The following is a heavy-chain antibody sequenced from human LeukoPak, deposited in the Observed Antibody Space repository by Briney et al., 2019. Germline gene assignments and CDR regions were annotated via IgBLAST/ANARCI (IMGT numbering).Heavy chain of an antibody. CDR1: GYSFTSYW. J-gene: IGHJ4*02. D-gene: IGHD3-22*01. CDR2: IYPDDSDT. V-gene: IGHV5-51*01. CDR3: ARPRVQYSDSGGYEIGHIDC. Sequence: GESLKISCKASGYSFTSYWIGWVRQLPGKGLEWMGIIYPDDSDTRYSPSFQGKVTISADKSISTAFLQWSSLKASDTAVYYCARPRVQYSDSGGYEIGHIDCWGQGTLVSVSS.